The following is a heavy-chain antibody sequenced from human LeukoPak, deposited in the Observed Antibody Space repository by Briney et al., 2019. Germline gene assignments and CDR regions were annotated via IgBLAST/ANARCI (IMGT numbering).Heavy chain of an antibody. V-gene: IGHV3-20*04. Sequence: GGSLRHSCAASGFTFDDYGMSWVRQVPGKGLEWVSGINWNGGRTGYADSVKGRFTISRDNAKKSLYLQMNSLRAEDTAVYYCARDSHLRSVNSYYYGMDVGGQGTTVTVSS. D-gene: IGHD3-3*01. CDR2: INWNGGRT. CDR1: GFTFDDYG. CDR3: ARDSHLRSVNSYYYGMDV. J-gene: IGHJ6*02.